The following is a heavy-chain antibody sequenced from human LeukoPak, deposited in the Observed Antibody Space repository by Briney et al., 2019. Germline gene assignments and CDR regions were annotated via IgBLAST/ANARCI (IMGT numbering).Heavy chain of an antibody. CDR2: IYPTGST. J-gene: IGHJ4*02. CDR3: ARERIAVSNLDY. Sequence: PSETLSLTCTVSGYSISSGYYWGWIRQPPGKGLEWIGNIYPTGSTYYNPSLKSRVTISVDTSKNQFSLKLSSVTAADTAVYYCARERIAVSNLDYWGQGTLVTVSS. D-gene: IGHD2-21*01. V-gene: IGHV4-38-2*02. CDR1: GYSISSGYY.